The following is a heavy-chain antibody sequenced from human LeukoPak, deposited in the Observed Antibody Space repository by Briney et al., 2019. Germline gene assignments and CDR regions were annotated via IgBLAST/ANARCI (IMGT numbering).Heavy chain of an antibody. J-gene: IGHJ4*02. Sequence: PSETLSLTCTVSGGSISSSSYYWGWIRQPPGQGLEWIGSIFYSGITYYNPSLKSRVTISVDTSKNQFSLKLSSVTAADTAVYYCARDRVRYSSGCPDYWGQGTLVTVSS. CDR2: IFYSGIT. D-gene: IGHD6-19*01. CDR1: GGSISSSSYY. V-gene: IGHV4-39*02. CDR3: ARDRVRYSSGCPDY.